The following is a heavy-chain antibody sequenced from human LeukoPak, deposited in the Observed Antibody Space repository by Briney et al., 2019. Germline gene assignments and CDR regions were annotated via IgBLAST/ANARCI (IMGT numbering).Heavy chain of an antibody. CDR2: IIPIFGTA. CDR3: ARDPFPSGWYGYFDY. CDR1: GGTFSSYA. V-gene: IGHV1-69*13. J-gene: IGHJ4*02. Sequence: ASVKVSCKASGGTFSSYAISWVRQAPGQGLEWMGGIIPIFGTANYAQKFQGRVTITADESTSAAYMELSSLRSEDTAVYYCARDPFPSGWYGYFDYWGQGTLVTVSS. D-gene: IGHD6-19*01.